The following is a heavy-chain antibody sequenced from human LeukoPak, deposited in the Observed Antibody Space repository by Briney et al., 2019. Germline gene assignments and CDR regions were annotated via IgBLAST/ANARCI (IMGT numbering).Heavy chain of an antibody. V-gene: IGHV3-7*03. J-gene: IGHJ4*02. CDR1: GFTFSSYW. CDR3: ATSRTSDY. Sequence: GGSLRLSCAASGFTFSSYWMSWVRQAPGKGLEWVAIIKQDGSEKYYVDSVKGRFTISRDNAEKSLYLQMNSLRAADTAVYYCATSRTSDYRGQGTLVTVSS. CDR2: IKQDGSEK. D-gene: IGHD1-14*01.